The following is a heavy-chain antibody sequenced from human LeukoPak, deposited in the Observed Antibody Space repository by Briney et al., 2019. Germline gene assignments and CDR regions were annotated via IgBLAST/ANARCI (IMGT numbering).Heavy chain of an antibody. CDR1: GYTFTSYY. D-gene: IGHD2-2*01. J-gene: IGHJ5*02. CDR2: INPSGGST. V-gene: IGHV1-46*01. Sequence: ASVKVSCKASGYTFTSYYMHWVRQAPGQGLEWMGIINPSGGSTSYAQKFQGRVTMTRDTSTSTVYMELSSLRSEDTAVYYCARDLNKYQLLSWLDPWGQGTLVTVSS. CDR3: ARDLNKYQLLSWLDP.